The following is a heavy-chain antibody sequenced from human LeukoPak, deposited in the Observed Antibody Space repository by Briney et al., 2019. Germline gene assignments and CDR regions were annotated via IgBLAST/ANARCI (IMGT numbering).Heavy chain of an antibody. CDR3: ARDLVVRGGSAFDI. CDR1: GGSFSGYY. D-gene: IGHD3-10*01. J-gene: IGHJ3*02. Sequence: SETLSLTCAVYGGSFSGYYWSWIRQPPGKGLEWIGEINHSGSTNYNPTLKSRVTISVDTSKNQFSLKLSSVTAADTAVYYCARDLVVRGGSAFDIWGQGTMVTVSS. CDR2: INHSGST. V-gene: IGHV4-34*01.